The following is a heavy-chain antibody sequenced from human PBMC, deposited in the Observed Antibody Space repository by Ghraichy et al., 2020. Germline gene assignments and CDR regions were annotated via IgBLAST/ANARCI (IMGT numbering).Heavy chain of an antibody. V-gene: IGHV3-7*01. CDR2: IKQDESEK. Sequence: GGSLRLSCAASGFTFSDYWMIWVRQAPGKGLEWVANIKQDESEKYYVDSVRGRFTISRDNAKNSLHLQMNSLRVEDTAVYYCAKTYYDGSGSADYWGQGTLVTVSS. CDR1: GFTFSDYW. CDR3: AKTYYDGSGSADY. J-gene: IGHJ4*02. D-gene: IGHD3-10*01.